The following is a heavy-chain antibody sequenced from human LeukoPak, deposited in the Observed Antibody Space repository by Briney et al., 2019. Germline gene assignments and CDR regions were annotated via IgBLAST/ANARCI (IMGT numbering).Heavy chain of an antibody. CDR3: ARVKVPGPFQYYYYGMDV. J-gene: IGHJ6*02. V-gene: IGHV1-69*13. D-gene: IGHD2/OR15-2a*01. CDR2: IIPIFGTA. Sequence: GASVKVSCKASGGTFSSYAISWVRQAPGQGLEWMGGIIPIFGTANYAQKFQGRVTITADESTSTAYMELSSLRSEDTAVYYCARVKVPGPFQYYYYGMDVWGQGTTVTVSS. CDR1: GGTFSSYA.